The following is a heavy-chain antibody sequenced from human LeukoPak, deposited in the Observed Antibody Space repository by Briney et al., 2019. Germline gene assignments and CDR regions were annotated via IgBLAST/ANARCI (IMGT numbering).Heavy chain of an antibody. CDR1: GGSISSYY. CDR3: ARVTKQGDCSSTSCHWYFDL. D-gene: IGHD2-2*01. V-gene: IGHV4-59*01. Sequence: SETLSLTCTFSGGSISSYYWSWIRQPPGKGLEWIGYIYYSGSTNYNPSLKSRVTISVDTSKNQFSLKMSSVTAADTAVYYCARVTKQGDCSSTSCHWYFDLWGRGTLVTVSS. J-gene: IGHJ2*01. CDR2: IYYSGST.